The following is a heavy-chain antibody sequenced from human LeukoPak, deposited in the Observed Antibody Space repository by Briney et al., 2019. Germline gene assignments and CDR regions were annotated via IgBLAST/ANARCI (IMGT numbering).Heavy chain of an antibody. CDR1: GYTFTGYY. J-gene: IGHJ4*02. CDR3: ARDTERDYYDSSGYYDY. CDR2: INPNSGGT. D-gene: IGHD3-22*01. Sequence: GASVKVSCKASGYTFTGYYMHWVRQAPGQGLEWMGWINPNSGGTNYAQKFQGRVTMTRDTSISTAYMELSRLRSDDTAVYYCARDTERDYYDSSGYYDYWGQGTLVTVSS. V-gene: IGHV1-2*02.